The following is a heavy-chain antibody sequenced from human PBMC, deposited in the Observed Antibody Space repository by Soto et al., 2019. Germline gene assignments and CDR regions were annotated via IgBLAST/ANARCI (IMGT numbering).Heavy chain of an antibody. J-gene: IGHJ2*01. CDR3: AKNRGSGSYTNWNFDV. D-gene: IGHD1-26*01. V-gene: IGHV3-23*01. CDR2: IHGGGVYT. CDR1: GLTFSNYA. Sequence: EVQVLESGGGLVQPGGSLRLSCAAPGLTFSNYAWSWVRQPPGRGLEWVSTIHGGGVYTHFTDSVKGRFTISRDNSRNTLFLQMNSLRAEDTAVYYCAKNRGSGSYTNWNFDVWGRGTLVTVSS.